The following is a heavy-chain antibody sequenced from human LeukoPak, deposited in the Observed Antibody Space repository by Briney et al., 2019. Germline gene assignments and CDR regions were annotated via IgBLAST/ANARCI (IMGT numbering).Heavy chain of an antibody. CDR2: ISSSSSYI. V-gene: IGHV3-21*01. Sequence: GGSLRLSCAASGFTFSSYSMNWVRQAPGKGLEWVSSISSSSSYIYYADSVKGRFTISRDNAKNSLYLQMNSPRAEDTAVYYCARESIRGYSYGRFDYWGQGTLVTVSS. D-gene: IGHD5-18*01. CDR1: GFTFSSYS. CDR3: ARESIRGYSYGRFDY. J-gene: IGHJ4*02.